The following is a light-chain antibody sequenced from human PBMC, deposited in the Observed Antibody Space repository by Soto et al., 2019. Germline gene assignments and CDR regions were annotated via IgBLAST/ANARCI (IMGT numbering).Light chain of an antibody. CDR2: DAS. V-gene: IGKV1-33*01. CDR3: QQYDDLLS. Sequence: DIQMTQSPSSLSASVGDRVTIACPASHDIAKYLNWYQQKPGNAPNLLIYDASELHAGVPSRCSASGSGTDFTFTISSVKPEDFATYYCQQYDDLLSFGGGTKVEIK. J-gene: IGKJ4*01. CDR1: HDIAKY.